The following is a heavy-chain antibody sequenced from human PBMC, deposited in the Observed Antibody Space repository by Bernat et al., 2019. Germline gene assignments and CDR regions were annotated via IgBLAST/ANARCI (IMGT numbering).Heavy chain of an antibody. CDR1: GYTFTSYA. V-gene: IGHV7-4-1*02. Sequence: QVQLVQSGSELKKPGASVKVSCKASGYTFTSYAMNWVRQAPGQGLEWMGWLNTNTGDPTYAQDFTGRLVFSLDTSVSTKYLQISRLEAEATAVYYWARGGGGGGAFDLWGRGTLVTVSS. CDR2: LNTNTGDP. CDR3: ARGGGGGGAFDL. J-gene: IGHJ2*01. D-gene: IGHD3-16*01.